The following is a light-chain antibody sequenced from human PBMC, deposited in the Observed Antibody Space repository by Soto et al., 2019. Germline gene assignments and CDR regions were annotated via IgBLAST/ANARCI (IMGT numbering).Light chain of an antibody. CDR1: QSVGSY. V-gene: IGKV3-11*01. Sequence: EIVLTQSPATLSLSPGERATLSCRASQSVGSYLAWYQQKPGQAPRPLIYDASNRATGIPARFSGSGSGTEFTLTFSSLGPVDFAVYYCRQRSNWPTFSFGQGTRLEIK. CDR3: RQRSNWPTFS. CDR2: DAS. J-gene: IGKJ5*01.